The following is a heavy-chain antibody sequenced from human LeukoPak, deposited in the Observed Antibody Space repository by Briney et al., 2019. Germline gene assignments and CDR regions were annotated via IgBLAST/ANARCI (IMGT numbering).Heavy chain of an antibody. CDR3: ARAAVVPAAMAYYFDN. D-gene: IGHD2-2*01. CDR2: IYYSGST. Sequence: SETLSLTCTVSGGSISSYYWSWIRQPPGKGLEWIGYIYYSGSTNYNPSLKSRVTISVDTSKNQFSLKLSSVTAADTAVYYCARAAVVPAAMAYYFDNWGQGTLVTVSS. V-gene: IGHV4-59*01. CDR1: GGSISSYY. J-gene: IGHJ4*02.